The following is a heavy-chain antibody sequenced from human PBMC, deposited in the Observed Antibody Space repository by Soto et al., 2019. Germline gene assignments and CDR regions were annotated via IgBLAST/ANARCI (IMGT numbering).Heavy chain of an antibody. CDR2: INYSGST. CDR3: ARPVNYYYYYMDV. CDR1: GGSISSSTSY. V-gene: IGHV4-39*01. J-gene: IGHJ6*03. Sequence: SETLSLTCTVSGGSISSSTSYWCWIRQPPGKGLEWIGSINYSGSTYYSPSLKSRVTISADTSKNQFSLKLSSVTAADTAVYYCARPVNYYYYYMDVWGKGTMVTVSS.